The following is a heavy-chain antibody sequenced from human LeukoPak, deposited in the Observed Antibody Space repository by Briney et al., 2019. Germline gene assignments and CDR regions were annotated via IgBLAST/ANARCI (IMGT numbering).Heavy chain of an antibody. CDR3: AGSSSYYPNWFDP. D-gene: IGHD3-22*01. CDR2: IYYSGST. CDR1: GGSISSSSYY. V-gene: IGHV4-39*01. Sequence: PSETLSLTCTVSGGSISSSSYYWGWIRQPPGKGLEWIGSIYYSGSTYYNPSLKSRVTISVDTSKNQFSLKLSSVTAADTAVYYCAGSSSYYPNWFDPWGQGTLVTVSS. J-gene: IGHJ5*02.